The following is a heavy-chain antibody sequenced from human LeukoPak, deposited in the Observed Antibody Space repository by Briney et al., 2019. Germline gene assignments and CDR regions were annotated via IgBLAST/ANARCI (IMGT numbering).Heavy chain of an antibody. D-gene: IGHD3-10*01. CDR3: ARLSQATDYYTLGGYYYLGY. V-gene: IGHV1-8*01. Sequence: ASVTLSCTASSYTVTSYDINWVREAARHGLERLGRLKPKPERTGYAQKFQGRITMTRDTSINTAYKELTNLRSEDTAIYYCARLSQATDYYTLGGYYYLGYWGQGTPVTVSS. CDR1: SYTVTSYD. CDR2: LKPKPERT. J-gene: IGHJ4*02.